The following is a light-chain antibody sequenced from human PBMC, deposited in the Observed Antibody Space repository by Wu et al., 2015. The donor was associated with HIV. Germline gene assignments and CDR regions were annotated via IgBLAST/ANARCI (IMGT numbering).Light chain of an antibody. CDR3: QQLNSYPLT. CDR2: TAS. V-gene: IGKV1-9*01. CDR1: QYMNSY. J-gene: IGKJ2*01. Sequence: DIQLTQSPSFLSASVGDKVTITCRASQYMNSYLAWYQQKAGKAPQLLIYTASTSQSGVPSRFSGSGSGTEFTLTISSLQPEDFATYYCQQLNSYPLTFGQGTKLEIK.